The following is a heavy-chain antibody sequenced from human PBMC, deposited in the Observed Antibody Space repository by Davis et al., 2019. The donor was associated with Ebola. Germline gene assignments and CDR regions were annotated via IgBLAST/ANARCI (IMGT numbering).Heavy chain of an antibody. J-gene: IGHJ4*02. CDR2: VSWDGRST. CDR3: AAYDSTFRNY. Sequence: AGSLSLSCAASGCTFGAYAMHCVRHAPWKGLEWVGRVSWDGRSTAYGNSVMDRFTISRDNSGNFLYLQMNGLRAEDTALYYCAAYDSTFRNYWGQGTLVTVSS. V-gene: IGHV3-43D*03. CDR1: GCTFGAYA. D-gene: IGHD3-22*01.